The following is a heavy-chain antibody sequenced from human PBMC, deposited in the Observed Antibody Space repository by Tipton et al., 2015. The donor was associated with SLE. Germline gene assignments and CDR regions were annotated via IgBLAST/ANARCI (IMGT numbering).Heavy chain of an antibody. CDR2: IFTSGFT. V-gene: IGHV4-61*09. Sequence: TLSLTCAVSVVSISRRSYSWGWIRQPAGKVLERMGHIFTSGFTNYNPTLKSRVAISVDTSKHQFSLNLSSVTAADTSVYYCASRYFYYSSRLTWGQGTLVTVSS. D-gene: IGHD3-22*01. CDR1: VVSISRRSYS. CDR3: ASRYFYYSSRLT. J-gene: IGHJ5*02.